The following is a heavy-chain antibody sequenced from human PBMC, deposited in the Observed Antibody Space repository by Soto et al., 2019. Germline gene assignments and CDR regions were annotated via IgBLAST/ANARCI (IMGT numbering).Heavy chain of an antibody. CDR3: ARRRGYSYAMGYYFDY. CDR2: INHSGST. Sequence: QVQLQQWGAGLLKPSETLSLTCAVYGGSFSGYYWSWIRQPPGKGLEWIGEINHSGSTNYNPSLKSRVTISVDTSKNQFSLKLSSVTAADTAVYYCARRRGYSYAMGYYFDYWGQGTLVTVSS. V-gene: IGHV4-34*01. J-gene: IGHJ4*02. D-gene: IGHD5-18*01. CDR1: GGSFSGYY.